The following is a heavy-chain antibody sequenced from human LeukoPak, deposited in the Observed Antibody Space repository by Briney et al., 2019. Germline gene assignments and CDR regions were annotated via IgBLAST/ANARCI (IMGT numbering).Heavy chain of an antibody. V-gene: IGHV4-39*01. Sequence: SETLSLTCTVSGGSISSSSYYWGWIRQPPGKGLEWIGSIYYSGSTYYNPSLKSRVTISVDTSKNQFSLKLSSVTAADTAVYYCARHKWFGGNSFDYWGQGTLVTVSS. CDR2: IYYSGST. CDR1: GGSISSSSYY. D-gene: IGHD4-23*01. J-gene: IGHJ4*02. CDR3: ARHKWFGGNSFDY.